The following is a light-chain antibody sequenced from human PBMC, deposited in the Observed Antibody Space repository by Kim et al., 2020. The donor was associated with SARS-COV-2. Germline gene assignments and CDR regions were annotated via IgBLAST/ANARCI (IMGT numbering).Light chain of an antibody. J-gene: IGKJ5*01. V-gene: IGKV3-20*01. CDR2: DAS. CDR1: QNGGRNY. Sequence: LSPGERATLSCRASQNGGRNYIAWYQQKTGQTPRLVIYDASSRATGIPDRVSGSGSGTDFTLSISGLEAEDFAVYYCHQYATSPLAFGQGTRRRL. CDR3: HQYATSPLA.